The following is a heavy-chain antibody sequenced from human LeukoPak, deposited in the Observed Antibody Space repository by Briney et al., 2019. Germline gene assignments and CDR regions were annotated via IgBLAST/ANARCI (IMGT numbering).Heavy chain of an antibody. D-gene: IGHD3-10*01. CDR1: GGSISSGGYS. V-gene: IGHV4-30-2*01. CDR2: IYHSGST. CDR3: ARDTYYYGSGMYHDAFDI. Sequence: PSQTLSLTCAVSGGSISSGGYSWSWIRQPPGKGLEWIGYIYHSGSTYYNPSLKSRVTISVDRSKNQFSLKLSSVTAADTAVYYCARDTYYYGSGMYHDAFDIWGQGTMVTVSS. J-gene: IGHJ3*02.